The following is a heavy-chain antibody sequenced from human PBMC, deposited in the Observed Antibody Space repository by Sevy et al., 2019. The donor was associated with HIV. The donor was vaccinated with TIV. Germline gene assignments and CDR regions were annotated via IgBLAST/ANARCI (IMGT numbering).Heavy chain of an antibody. CDR1: GFTFSTYA. CDR3: AKDKQRVIAVAGTMDY. V-gene: IGHV3-30*18. D-gene: IGHD6-19*01. J-gene: IGHJ4*02. CDR2: ISYDGSNK. Sequence: GGSLRLSCAASGFTFSTYAMHWVRQAPGKGLEWVAVISYDGSNKYYGDSVKGRFTVSRDNSKNTLYLQMNSLRPEDTAVYYCAKDKQRVIAVAGTMDYWGQGTLVTVSS.